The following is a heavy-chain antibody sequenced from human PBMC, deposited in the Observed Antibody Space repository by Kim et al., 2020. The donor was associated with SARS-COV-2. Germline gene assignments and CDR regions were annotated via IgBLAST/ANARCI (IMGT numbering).Heavy chain of an antibody. J-gene: IGHJ4*02. V-gene: IGHV3-23*01. D-gene: IGHD3-10*01. CDR3: AKDHLGFGELLLFDY. Sequence: DSVKGRFTISRDNSKNTLYLQMNSLRAEDTAVYYCAKDHLGFGELLLFDYWGQGTLVTVSS.